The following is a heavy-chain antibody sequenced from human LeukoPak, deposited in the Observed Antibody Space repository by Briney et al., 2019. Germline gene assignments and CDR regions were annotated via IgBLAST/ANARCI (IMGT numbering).Heavy chain of an antibody. CDR2: IGTAGDT. CDR1: GFTFSSYD. V-gene: IGHV3-13*01. D-gene: IGHD3-22*01. CDR3: ARAGGGYDSSGRRNAFGI. Sequence: GGSLRLSCAASGFTFSSYDMHWVRQATGKGLEWVSAIGTAGDTYYPGSVKGRFTISRENAKNSLYLQMNSLRAGDTAVYYCARAGGGYDSSGRRNAFGIWGQGTMVTVSS. J-gene: IGHJ3*02.